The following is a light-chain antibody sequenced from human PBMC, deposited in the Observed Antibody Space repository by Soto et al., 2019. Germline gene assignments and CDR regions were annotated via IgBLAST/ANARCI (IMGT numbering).Light chain of an antibody. V-gene: IGLV2-11*01. CDR3: CSYAGSYTYV. CDR1: DSNIGLYNF. Sequence: QSVLTQPRSMSGSPGQSDTISCTRTDSNIGLYNFVSWYQQHPAKAPHLVIYDVNKRLSAAHDRFTSSKSGHTASLPLSRLQADGEADSYCCSYAGSYTYVFGIGTKVTVL. CDR2: DVN. J-gene: IGLJ1*01.